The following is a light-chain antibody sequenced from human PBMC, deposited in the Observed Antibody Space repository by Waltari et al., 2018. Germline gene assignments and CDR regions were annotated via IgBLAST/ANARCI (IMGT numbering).Light chain of an antibody. J-gene: IGKJ3*01. CDR3: QQRSDWPPFT. V-gene: IGKV3-11*01. CDR1: QSVSTY. Sequence: EIVLTQSPVTLSLSPGERATLSCRASQSVSTYLAWYQQRPGQAPRLLIYDASNRATGIPARFSGSGSGTDFTLTISSLEPEDFGVYYCQQRSDWPPFTFGPGTKVDIK. CDR2: DAS.